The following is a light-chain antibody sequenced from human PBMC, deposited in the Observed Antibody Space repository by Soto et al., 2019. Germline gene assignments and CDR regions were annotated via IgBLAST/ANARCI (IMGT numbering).Light chain of an antibody. CDR1: QGISNY. J-gene: IGKJ1*01. Sequence: RMTQSPSSLSASVGERVTITCRASQGISNYLAWYQHKPGKVPKLLIYAASSLQSGVPSRFSGSGSGTDFTLTISSLQPEAFATSYRLHDSNYPRTFGQGTKVNIK. V-gene: IGKV1-6*01. CDR3: LHDSNYPRT. CDR2: AAS.